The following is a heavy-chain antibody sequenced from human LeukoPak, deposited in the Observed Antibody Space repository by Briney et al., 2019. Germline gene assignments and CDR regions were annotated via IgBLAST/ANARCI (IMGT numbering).Heavy chain of an antibody. J-gene: IGHJ4*02. D-gene: IGHD2-21*02. Sequence: ASVKVSCRASGYTFTGYYMHWVRQAPGQGLEWMGWINPNSGGTNYAQKFQGRVTMTRNTSISTAYMELSSLRSEDTAVYYCARGLGGDISSFDYWGQGTLVTVSS. CDR1: GYTFTGYY. CDR2: INPNSGGT. CDR3: ARGLGGDISSFDY. V-gene: IGHV1-2*02.